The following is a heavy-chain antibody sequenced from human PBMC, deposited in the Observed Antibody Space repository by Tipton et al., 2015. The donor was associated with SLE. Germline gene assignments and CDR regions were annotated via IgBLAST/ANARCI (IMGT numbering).Heavy chain of an antibody. CDR1: GFTFSGSW. CDR3: ARGHIVATTSGAFDI. Sequence: SLRLSCAASGFTFSGSWMGWVRQAPGKGLEWVANVNQDGSEKYSVGSVKGRFIISRDNAKSSLFLQMNSLRAEDTAVYFCARGHIVATTSGAFDIWGQGTMVTVSS. CDR2: VNQDGSEK. D-gene: IGHD5-12*01. V-gene: IGHV3-7*01. J-gene: IGHJ3*02.